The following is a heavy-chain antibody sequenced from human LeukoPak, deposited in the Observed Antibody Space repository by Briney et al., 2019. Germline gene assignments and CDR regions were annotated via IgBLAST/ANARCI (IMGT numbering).Heavy chain of an antibody. Sequence: PGGSLRLSCAASGFTFSSYSMNWVRQAPGKGLEWVSSISSSSSYIYYADSVKGRFTTSRDNAKNSLYLQMNSLRAEDTAVYYCASFTTSSGWYAWDYMDVWGKGTTVTVSS. J-gene: IGHJ6*03. CDR2: ISSSSSYI. D-gene: IGHD6-19*01. CDR1: GFTFSSYS. CDR3: ASFTTSSGWYAWDYMDV. V-gene: IGHV3-21*01.